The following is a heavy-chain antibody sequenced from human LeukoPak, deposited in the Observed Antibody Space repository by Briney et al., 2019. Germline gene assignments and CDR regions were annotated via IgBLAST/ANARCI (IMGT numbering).Heavy chain of an antibody. J-gene: IGHJ4*02. CDR3: ARVVDILTGYYGSFDY. V-gene: IGHV4-39*07. CDR1: GGSISSSSHY. CDR2: IYYSGST. D-gene: IGHD3-9*01. Sequence: SETLSLTCTVSGGSISSSSHYWGWIRQPPGKGLEWIGSIYYSGSTYYNPPLKSRVTISVDTSKNQFSLKLSSVTAADTAVYYCARVVDILTGYYGSFDYWGQGTLVTVSS.